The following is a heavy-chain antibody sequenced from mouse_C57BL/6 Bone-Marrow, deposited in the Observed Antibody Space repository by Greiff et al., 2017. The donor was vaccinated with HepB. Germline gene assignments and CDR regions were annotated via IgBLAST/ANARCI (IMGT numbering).Heavy chain of an antibody. V-gene: IGHV1-59*01. CDR2: IDPSDSYT. J-gene: IGHJ1*03. D-gene: IGHD1-1*01. CDR3: ARSSLLLRYGWYFDV. Sequence: QVQLQQPGAELVRPGPSVKLSCKASGYTFTSYWMHWVKQRPGQGLEWIGVIDPSDSYTNYNQKFKGKATLTVDTSSSTAYMQLSSLTSEDSAVYYCARSSLLLRYGWYFDVWGTGTTVTVSS. CDR1: GYTFTSYW.